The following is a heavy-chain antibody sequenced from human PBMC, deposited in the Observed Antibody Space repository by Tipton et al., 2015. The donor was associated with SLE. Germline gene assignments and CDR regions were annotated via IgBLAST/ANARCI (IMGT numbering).Heavy chain of an antibody. CDR3: AKDRVRFLEWLDAFDI. D-gene: IGHD3-3*01. CDR2: ISGSGGST. CDR1: GFTFSSYA. V-gene: IGHV3-23*01. Sequence: GSLRLSCAASGFTFSSYAMSWVRQAPGKGLEWVSAISGSGGSTYYADSVKGRFTISRDNSKNTLYLQMNSLRAEDTAVYYCAKDRVRFLEWLDAFDIWGQGTMVTVSS. J-gene: IGHJ3*02.